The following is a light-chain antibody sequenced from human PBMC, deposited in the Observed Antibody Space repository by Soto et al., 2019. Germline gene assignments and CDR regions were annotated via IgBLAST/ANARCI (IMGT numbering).Light chain of an antibody. Sequence: EIVMTQSAATLSVSPGERATLSCGASQSVSSSYLAWYQQKPGQAPRLLISGASSRATGIPDRFSGSGSGTDFTLTISRLEPEDFALYYCQHYVERSPITFGQGTRLEI. J-gene: IGKJ5*01. CDR1: QSVSSSY. V-gene: IGKV3-20*01. CDR3: QHYVERSPIT. CDR2: GAS.